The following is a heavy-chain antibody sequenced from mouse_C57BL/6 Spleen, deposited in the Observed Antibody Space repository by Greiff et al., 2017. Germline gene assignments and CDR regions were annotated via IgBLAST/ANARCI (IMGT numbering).Heavy chain of an antibody. CDR2: IDPSDSET. CDR3: ARGGSLGCGSSYSYDY. CDR1: GYTFTSYW. V-gene: IGHV1-52*01. Sequence: QVQLQQPGAELVRPGYSVTLSCKASGYTFTSYWMHWVKQRPIQGLEWIGNIDPSDSETHYNQKFKEKATLTVDKSSRTAYMQGSRLTSEDCAVYYGARGGSLGCGSSYSYDYWGQGTTRTVSS. D-gene: IGHD1-1*01. J-gene: IGHJ2*01.